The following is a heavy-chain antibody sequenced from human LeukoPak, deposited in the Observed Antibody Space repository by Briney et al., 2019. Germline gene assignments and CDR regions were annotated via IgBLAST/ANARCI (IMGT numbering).Heavy chain of an antibody. D-gene: IGHD3-10*01. CDR2: INPNSGGT. CDR1: GYTFTGYY. V-gene: IGHV1-2*02. Sequence: ASVKVSCKASGYTFTGYYMHWVRQAPGQGLEWMGWINPNSGGTNYAQKFQGRVTMTRDTSISTAYMELSRLRSDDTAVYYCASSYGSGSYPPTDGRDWFDPWGQGTLVTVSS. CDR3: ASSYGSGSYPPTDGRDWFDP. J-gene: IGHJ5*02.